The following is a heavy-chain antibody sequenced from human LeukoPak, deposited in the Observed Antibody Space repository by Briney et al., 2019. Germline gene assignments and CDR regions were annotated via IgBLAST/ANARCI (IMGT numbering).Heavy chain of an antibody. J-gene: IGHJ3*01. CDR2: IYYTGST. CDR1: RDSISNYY. CDR3: AREPDYYDSSDFNAFDL. D-gene: IGHD3-22*01. V-gene: IGHV4-59*01. Sequence: SETLSLTCSVSRDSISNYYWSWIRQSPGRGLEWIGYIYYTGSTNYNPSLKSRVTISIDTSKNQFSLKLSSVTAADTAVYYCAREPDYYDSSDFNAFDLWGQGTMVTVSS.